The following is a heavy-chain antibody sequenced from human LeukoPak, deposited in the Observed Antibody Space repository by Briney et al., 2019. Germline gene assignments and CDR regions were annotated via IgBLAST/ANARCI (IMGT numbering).Heavy chain of an antibody. CDR2: IYSGGST. V-gene: IGHV3-66*01. J-gene: IGHJ4*02. CDR3: ARENIVGATPPSYFDY. D-gene: IGHD1-26*01. CDR1: GFTVSSNY. Sequence: GGSLRLPCAASGFTVSSNYMSWVRQAPGKGLEWVSVIYSGGSTYYADSVKGRFTISRDNSKNTLYLQMNSLRAEDTAVYYCARENIVGATPPSYFDYWGQGTLVTVSS.